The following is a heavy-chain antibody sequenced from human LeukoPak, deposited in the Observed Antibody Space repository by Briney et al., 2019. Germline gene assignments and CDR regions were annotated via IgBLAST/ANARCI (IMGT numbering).Heavy chain of an antibody. CDR2: ISYDVSKK. CDR3: ARATASRFDY. J-gene: IGHJ4*02. Sequence: GGSLRLSCAASGFTIRSYGMHWVRQAPGKGLEWVAVISYDVSKKYYVDSVKGRFTISRDNSKNTLYLQMNSLRAEDTAVYYCARATASRFDYWGQGTLVTVSS. CDR1: GFTIRSYG. V-gene: IGHV3-30*03. D-gene: IGHD4-17*01.